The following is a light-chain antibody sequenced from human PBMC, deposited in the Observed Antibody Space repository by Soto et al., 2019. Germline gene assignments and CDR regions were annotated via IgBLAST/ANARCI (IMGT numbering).Light chain of an antibody. CDR3: XQXYTTRVT. CDR2: WAS. J-gene: IGKJ1*01. Sequence: DIVMTQSPDSLAVSLGERATITCKSSQSVFHSPNNKNFLAWYQHKPGQPPKLLIYWASTRESGVPDRFSGSGSGXDFTLXISSXQAEDVAVXXXXQXYTTRVTFGQGTKVEIK. V-gene: IGKV4-1*01. CDR1: QSVFHSPNNKNF.